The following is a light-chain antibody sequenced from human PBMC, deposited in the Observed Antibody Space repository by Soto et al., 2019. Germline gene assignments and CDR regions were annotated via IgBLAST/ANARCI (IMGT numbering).Light chain of an antibody. CDR2: DAS. Sequence: EIVMTQSPATLSVSPGEGATLSCMASQHITTNLALYQQRPGQALRLLIYDASTRATGIPARSSGSGSVISVTLTFSSLQSEDFAVYYCQQYNNWPPALTFGGGTKVEIK. CDR3: QQYNNWPPALT. CDR1: QHITTN. V-gene: IGKV3-15*01. J-gene: IGKJ4*01.